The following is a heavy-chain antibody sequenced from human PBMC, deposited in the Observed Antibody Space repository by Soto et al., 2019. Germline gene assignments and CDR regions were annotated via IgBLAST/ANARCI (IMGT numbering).Heavy chain of an antibody. D-gene: IGHD5-18*01. CDR2: ISGSGGST. V-gene: IGHV3-23*01. CDR3: ARHGYNYGGGYFDY. Sequence: PGGSLRLSCAASGFTFSSYAMSWVRQAPGKGLEWVSAISGSGGSTYYADYVKGRFTISRDNSKNTLYLQMNSLRAEDTAVYYCARHGYNYGGGYFDYWGQGTLVTVSS. J-gene: IGHJ4*02. CDR1: GFTFSSYA.